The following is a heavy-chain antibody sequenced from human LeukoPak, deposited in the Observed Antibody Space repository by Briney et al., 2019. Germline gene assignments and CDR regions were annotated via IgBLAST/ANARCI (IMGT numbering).Heavy chain of an antibody. CDR2: IGGSGGNT. CDR3: TARYCRSTSCYGEYFQR. V-gene: IGHV3-23*01. J-gene: IGHJ1*01. D-gene: IGHD2-2*01. Sequence: GGSLRLSCAASGFTFSSYTMSWVRQAPGKGLEWVSAIGGSGGNTYYADSVKGRLTISRDNSKNTLYLQMNSLKTEDTAVYYCTARYCRSTSCYGEYFQRWGQGSLVTVSS. CDR1: GFTFSSYT.